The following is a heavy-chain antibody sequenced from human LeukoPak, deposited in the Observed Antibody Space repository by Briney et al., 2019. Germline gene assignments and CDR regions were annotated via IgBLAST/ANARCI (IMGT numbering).Heavy chain of an antibody. D-gene: IGHD1-14*01. CDR2: INHSGST. J-gene: IGHJ4*02. Sequence: SETLSLTCAVYGGSFSGCYWSWIRQPPGKGLEWIGEINHSGSTNYNPSLKSRVTISVDTSKNQFSLKLSSVTAADTAVYYCARGRSSYFDYWGQGTLVTVSS. CDR1: GGSFSGCY. CDR3: ARGRSSYFDY. V-gene: IGHV4-34*01.